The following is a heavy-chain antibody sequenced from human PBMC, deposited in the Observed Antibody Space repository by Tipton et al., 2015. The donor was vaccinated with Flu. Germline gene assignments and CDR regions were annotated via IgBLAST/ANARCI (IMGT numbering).Heavy chain of an antibody. D-gene: IGHD4-11*01. Sequence: TLSLTCTVSGGSIGSGNYFWNWIRQPAGKGLEWIGRIHTSGTTYYKPSLKSRVTISVDTSKNHFSLKVTSVTAADTAVYYCARRDYSNYVSDPKSWFDPWGQGTLVTVSS. J-gene: IGHJ5*02. CDR1: GGSIGSGNYF. CDR3: ARRDYSNYVSDPKSWFDP. CDR2: IHTSGTT. V-gene: IGHV4-61*02.